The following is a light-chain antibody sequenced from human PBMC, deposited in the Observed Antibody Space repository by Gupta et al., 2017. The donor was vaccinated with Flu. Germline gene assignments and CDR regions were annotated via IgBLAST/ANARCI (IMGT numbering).Light chain of an antibody. CDR3: QHAISFPLT. Sequence: DIQMTQSPSSVSASVGDRVSIACRASQDISHWLDWYQQKPGKAPQLRIYAASMVKGGGPSRFSGSGSGTDFTLTVSSRQPEDFATYCCQHAISFPLTFGRGTKVEIK. CDR2: AAS. V-gene: IGKV1D-12*01. CDR1: QDISHW. J-gene: IGKJ4*01.